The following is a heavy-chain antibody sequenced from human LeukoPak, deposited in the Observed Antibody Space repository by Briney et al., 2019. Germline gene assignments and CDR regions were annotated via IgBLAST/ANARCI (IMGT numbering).Heavy chain of an antibody. Sequence: GRSLRLSCAASGFTFSSYGMHWVRQAPGKGLEWVAVISYDGSNKYYADSVKGRFTISRDNSKNTLYLQMNSLRAEDTAVYYCAKEWGVLRYFDWLTKHRGFDYWGQGTLVTVSS. CDR3: AKEWGVLRYFDWLTKHRGFDY. J-gene: IGHJ4*02. CDR2: ISYDGSNK. V-gene: IGHV3-30*18. D-gene: IGHD3-9*01. CDR1: GFTFSSYG.